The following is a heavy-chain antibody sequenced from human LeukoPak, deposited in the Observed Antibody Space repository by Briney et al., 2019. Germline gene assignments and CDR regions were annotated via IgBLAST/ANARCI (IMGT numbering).Heavy chain of an antibody. J-gene: IGHJ4*02. Sequence: GGSLRLSCAASGFSFINYAMHWVRQAPGKGLEYISTIVSNGDSTYYANSVKGRFTISRDNSRTTLYLQMGSLRVEDMAVYYCARGVNYYDSSGYLFDYWGQGILVTVSS. CDR3: ARGVNYYDSSGYLFDY. CDR1: GFSFINYA. CDR2: IVSNGDST. V-gene: IGHV3-64*01. D-gene: IGHD3-22*01.